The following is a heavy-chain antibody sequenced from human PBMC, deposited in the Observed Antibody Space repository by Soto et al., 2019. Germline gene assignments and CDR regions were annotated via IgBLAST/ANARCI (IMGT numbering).Heavy chain of an antibody. CDR2: ISGSGGST. CDR3: AKDPGGYYYGMDV. D-gene: IGHD3-10*01. CDR1: GFTFSSYA. V-gene: IGHV3-23*01. Sequence: EVQLLESGGGLVQPGGSLRLSCAASGFTFSSYAMSWVRQAPGKGLEWVSAISGSGGSTYYADSVKGRFTISRDNSKNTVYLQMNSLRAEDTAVYYCAKDPGGYYYGMDVWGQGTTVTVSS. J-gene: IGHJ6*02.